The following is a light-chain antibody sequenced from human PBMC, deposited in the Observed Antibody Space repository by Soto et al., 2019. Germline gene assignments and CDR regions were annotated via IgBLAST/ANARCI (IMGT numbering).Light chain of an antibody. V-gene: IGLV1-40*01. Sequence: QSVLTQPPSVSGALGQKVTISCTGSSSNIGAGYDVNWYHQLPGTAPKLLIHGNSNRPSGVPDRFSASKSGTSASLAISGLQSEDEADYYCEAWDDSLIGVLFGGGTKVTV. CDR2: GNS. CDR1: SSNIGAGYD. CDR3: EAWDDSLIGVL. J-gene: IGLJ2*01.